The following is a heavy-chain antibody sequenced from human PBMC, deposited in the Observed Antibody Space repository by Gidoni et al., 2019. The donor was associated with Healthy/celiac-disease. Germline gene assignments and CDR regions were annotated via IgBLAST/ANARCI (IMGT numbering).Heavy chain of an antibody. Sequence: EVQLVESGGGLVKPGGSLRLSCAASGFTFSNAWMNWVRQAPGKGLEWVGRIKSKTDGGTTDYAAPVKGRFTISRDDSKNTLYLQMNSLKTEDTAVYYCTTDSPSYYYDSSGYYNYWGQGTLVTVSS. CDR2: IKSKTDGGTT. D-gene: IGHD3-22*01. J-gene: IGHJ4*02. CDR3: TTDSPSYYYDSSGYYNY. CDR1: GFTFSNAW. V-gene: IGHV3-15*07.